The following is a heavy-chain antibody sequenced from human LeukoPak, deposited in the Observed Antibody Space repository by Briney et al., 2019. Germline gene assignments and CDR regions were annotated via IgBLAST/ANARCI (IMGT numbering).Heavy chain of an antibody. CDR1: GFTFSSYS. CDR3: ARDIVVVPAATVPTWGMDV. D-gene: IGHD2-2*01. V-gene: IGHV3-21*01. J-gene: IGHJ6*02. Sequence: GGSLRLSCAASGFTFSSYSMNWVRQAPGKGLEWVSSISSSSSYIYYADSVKGRFTISRDNAKNSLYLQMNSLRAEDTAVYYCARDIVVVPAATVPTWGMDVWGQGTTVTVSS. CDR2: ISSSSSYI.